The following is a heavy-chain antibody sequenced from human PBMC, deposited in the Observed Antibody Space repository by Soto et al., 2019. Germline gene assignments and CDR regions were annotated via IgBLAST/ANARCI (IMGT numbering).Heavy chain of an antibody. CDR3: LRGGRGYTRDDVLDA. CDR2: ISSTSSVI. Sequence: EVQLVESEGGLVKPGGSLRLSCVDSGFTFRSYSMNWVRQAPGKGLEWVASISSTSSVIWYADSLKGRFTISRDNAKNSLFLQMDSLRADDTAVYYCLRGGRGYTRDDVLDAWGHGTMVTVSS. CDR1: GFTFRSYS. V-gene: IGHV3-21*06. D-gene: IGHD2-2*02. J-gene: IGHJ3*01.